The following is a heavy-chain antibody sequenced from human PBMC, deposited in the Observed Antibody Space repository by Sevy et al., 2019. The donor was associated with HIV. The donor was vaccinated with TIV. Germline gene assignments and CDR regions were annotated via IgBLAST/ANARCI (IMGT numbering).Heavy chain of an antibody. CDR3: ARDRITYYYDSSGYYTSGYGMDV. V-gene: IGHV3-53*01. D-gene: IGHD3-22*01. Sequence: GSLRLSCAASGFNVSSNYMNWVRQAPGKGLEWVSVIYSGTNTYYADSMKGRFTISRDTSKNTLYLQMNSLRAEDTAVYYCARDRITYYYDSSGYYTSGYGMDVWGQGTTVTVSS. J-gene: IGHJ6*02. CDR1: GFNVSSNY. CDR2: IYSGTNT.